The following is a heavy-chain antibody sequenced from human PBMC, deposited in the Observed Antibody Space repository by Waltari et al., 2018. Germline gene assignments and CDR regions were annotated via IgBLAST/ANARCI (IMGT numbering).Heavy chain of an antibody. CDR3: ARAQYSYGRYDAFDI. CDR1: GGPISSYY. V-gene: IGHV4-59*01. D-gene: IGHD5-18*01. Sequence: QVQLQESGPGLVKPSETLSLTCTVSGGPISSYYWSWIRQPPGKGLEWIGYIYYSGSTNYNPSLKSRVTISVDTSKNQFSLKLSSVTAADTAVYYCARAQYSYGRYDAFDIWGQGTMVTVSS. CDR2: IYYSGST. J-gene: IGHJ3*02.